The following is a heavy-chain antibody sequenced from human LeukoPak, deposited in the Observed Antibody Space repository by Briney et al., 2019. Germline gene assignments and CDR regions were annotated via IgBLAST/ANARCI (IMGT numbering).Heavy chain of an antibody. D-gene: IGHD4-17*01. CDR3: AKGGVYGDYYFDY. CDR1: GFPFSSYA. Sequence: PGGSLRLSCAASGFPFSSYAMSWVRQAPGKGLEWVSVVSGSGGGTYYADSVKGRFAISGDNSKNTVYLQMNSLRAEDTALYYCAKGGVYGDYYFDYWGQGTPVTVSS. V-gene: IGHV3-23*01. J-gene: IGHJ4*02. CDR2: VSGSGGGT.